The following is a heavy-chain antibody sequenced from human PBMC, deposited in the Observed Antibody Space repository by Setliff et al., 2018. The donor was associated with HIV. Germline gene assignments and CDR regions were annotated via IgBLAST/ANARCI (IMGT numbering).Heavy chain of an antibody. CDR2: IYGDDST. J-gene: IGHJ4*02. CDR1: TISTLSVSLNY. CDR3: ATRNDYGGNSGYFDY. Sequence: GGSLRLSCAASTISTLSVSLNYMSWVRQAPGKGLEYVSIIYGDDSTYYADSVKGRFTIYRDNSENTLYLHMNSLRAEDTAVYYCATRNDYGGNSGYFDYWGQGTLVTVSS. V-gene: IGHV3-66*01. D-gene: IGHD4-17*01.